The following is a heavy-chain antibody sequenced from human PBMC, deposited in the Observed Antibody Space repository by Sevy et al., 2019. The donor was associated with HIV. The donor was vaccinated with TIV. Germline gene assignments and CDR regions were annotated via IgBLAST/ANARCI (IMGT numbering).Heavy chain of an antibody. Sequence: GGSLILSCAASGFTFSNYAMNWVRQAPGKGLEWVSAISGSGGTTYDADSVKGRFTISRDNAKNSLYLQMNSLRVEDTALYYCARVRYNYGSYYFDYWGQGTLVTVSS. D-gene: IGHD5-18*01. CDR1: GFTFSNYA. V-gene: IGHV3-23*01. CDR2: ISGSGGTT. CDR3: ARVRYNYGSYYFDY. J-gene: IGHJ4*02.